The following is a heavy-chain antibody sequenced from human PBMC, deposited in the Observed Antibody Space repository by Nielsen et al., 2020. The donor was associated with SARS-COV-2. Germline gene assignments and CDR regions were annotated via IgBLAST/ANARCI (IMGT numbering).Heavy chain of an antibody. V-gene: IGHV4-61*05. CDR1: AGSISSEIYY. Sequence: GSLRLSCTVSAGSISSEIYYWGWMRQPPGKGLEWIGYIYYSGSTNYNPSLKSRVTISVDTSKNQFSLKLSSVTAADTAVYYCARRVRSGSYYGYWGQGTLVTVSS. CDR2: IYYSGST. J-gene: IGHJ4*02. CDR3: ARRVRSGSYYGY. D-gene: IGHD1-26*01.